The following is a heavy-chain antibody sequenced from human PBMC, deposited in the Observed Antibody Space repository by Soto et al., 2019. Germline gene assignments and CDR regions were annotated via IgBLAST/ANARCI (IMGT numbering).Heavy chain of an antibody. CDR2: ISAYNGNT. CDR1: GYTFTSYG. Sequence: QVQLVQSGAEVKKPGASVKVSCKASGYTFTSYGISWVRQAPGQGLEWMGWISAYNGNTNYAQKLQGRVTMTTDTSTSTAYMELRSLRPDDTAVYYCAREREFHSSGWYVFDYWGQGTLVTVSS. J-gene: IGHJ4*02. CDR3: AREREFHSSGWYVFDY. V-gene: IGHV1-18*04. D-gene: IGHD6-19*01.